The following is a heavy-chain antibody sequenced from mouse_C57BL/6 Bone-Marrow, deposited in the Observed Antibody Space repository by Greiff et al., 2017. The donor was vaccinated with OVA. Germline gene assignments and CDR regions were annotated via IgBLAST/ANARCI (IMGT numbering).Heavy chain of an antibody. V-gene: IGHV5-16*01. J-gene: IGHJ2*01. D-gene: IGHD2-5*01. CDR1: GFTFSDYY. CDR3: ARVLSNPYYFDY. Sequence: EVKVVESEGGLVQPGSSMKLSCTASGFTFSDYYMAWVRQVPEKGLEWVANINYDGSSTYYLDSLTSRFIISRDNAKNILYLQMSSLKSEDTATYYCARVLSNPYYFDYWGQGTTLTVSS. CDR2: INYDGSST.